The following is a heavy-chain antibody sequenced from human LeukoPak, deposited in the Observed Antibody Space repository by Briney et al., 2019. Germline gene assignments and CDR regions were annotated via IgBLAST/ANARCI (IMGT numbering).Heavy chain of an antibody. CDR2: IWYDGSNK. V-gene: IGHV3-33*08. CDR1: GFTFSSHG. CDR3: ARDLDYSGCVYDY. D-gene: IGHD5-12*01. J-gene: IGHJ4*02. Sequence: GGSLRLSCAASGFTFSSHGMHWVGQAPGKGLEWVALIWYDGSNKYYADSVKGRFTISRDNSKNTLYLQMNSLRAEDTAVYYCARDLDYSGCVYDYWGQGTLVTVSS.